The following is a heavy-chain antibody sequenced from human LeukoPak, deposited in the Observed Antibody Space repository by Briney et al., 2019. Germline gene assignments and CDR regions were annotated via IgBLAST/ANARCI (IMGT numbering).Heavy chain of an antibody. CDR3: TKDLSHGGQLPSDY. D-gene: IGHD3-10*01. Sequence: PGGSLRLSCVASGFTFSNYAMSWVRQAPGKGLEWVSTISGSGDTTYYTDSVKGRFTISRDNSKSTLYLQMNSLRAEDTAVYYCTKDLSHGGQLPSDYWGQGTLVTVSS. CDR1: GFTFSNYA. CDR2: ISGSGDTT. V-gene: IGHV3-23*01. J-gene: IGHJ4*02.